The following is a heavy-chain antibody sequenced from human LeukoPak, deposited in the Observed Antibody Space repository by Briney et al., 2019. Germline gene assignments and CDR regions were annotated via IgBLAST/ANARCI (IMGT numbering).Heavy chain of an antibody. V-gene: IGHV5-51*01. Sequence: GESLKISCKASGYIFTSYWIGWVRQMPGKGLEWMGIIYPGGSDTRYSPSFQGQVTISADKSISTAYLQWSSLKASDTAMYYCARNIAVAGTGGDYWGQGTLVTVSS. CDR3: ARNIAVAGTGGDY. CDR2: IYPGGSDT. J-gene: IGHJ4*02. CDR1: GYIFTSYW. D-gene: IGHD6-19*01.